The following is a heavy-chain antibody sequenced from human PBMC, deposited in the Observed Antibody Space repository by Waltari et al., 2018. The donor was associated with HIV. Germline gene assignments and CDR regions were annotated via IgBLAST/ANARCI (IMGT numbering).Heavy chain of an antibody. J-gene: IGHJ4*02. CDR1: GFTFSSYW. CDR2: INSDGSST. Sequence: EVQLVESGGGLVQPGGSLRLSCAASGFTFSSYWMHWVRQAPGKGLVWVSRINSDGSSTSYADSVKGRFTISRDNAKNTLYLQMNSLRAEDTAVYYCARAPITGDPNYFDYWGQGTLVTVSS. V-gene: IGHV3-74*01. CDR3: ARAPITGDPNYFDY. D-gene: IGHD7-27*01.